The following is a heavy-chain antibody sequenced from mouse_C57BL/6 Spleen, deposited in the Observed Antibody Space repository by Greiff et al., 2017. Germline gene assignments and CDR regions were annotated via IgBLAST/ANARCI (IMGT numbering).Heavy chain of an antibody. J-gene: IGHJ2*01. CDR2: IDPSDSET. CDR1: GYTFTSYW. Sequence: VQLQQPGAELVRPGSSVKLSCKASGYTFTSYWMHWVKQRPIQGLEWIGNIDPSDSETPYNQKFKDKATLTVDKSSSTAYMQLSSLTSEDSAVYYCARPRYYSNSYYFDYWGQGTTLTVSS. V-gene: IGHV1-52*01. D-gene: IGHD2-5*01. CDR3: ARPRYYSNSYYFDY.